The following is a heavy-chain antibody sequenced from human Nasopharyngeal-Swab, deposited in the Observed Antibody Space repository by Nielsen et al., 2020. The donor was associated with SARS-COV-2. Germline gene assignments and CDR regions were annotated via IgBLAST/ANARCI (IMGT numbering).Heavy chain of an antibody. CDR1: GYTLTELS. Sequence: ASVKVSCKVSGYTLTELSMHWVRQAPGNGLEWMGGFDPEDGETIYAQKFQGRVTMTEDTSTDTAYMELSSLRSEDTAVYYCAAVSKVGATSWALGDWFDPWGQGTLVTVSS. CDR2: FDPEDGET. CDR3: AAVSKVGATSWALGDWFDP. D-gene: IGHD1-26*01. J-gene: IGHJ5*02. V-gene: IGHV1-24*01.